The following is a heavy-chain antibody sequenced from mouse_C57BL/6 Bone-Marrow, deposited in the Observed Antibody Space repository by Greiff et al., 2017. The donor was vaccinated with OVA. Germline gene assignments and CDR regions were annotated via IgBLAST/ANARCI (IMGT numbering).Heavy chain of an antibody. V-gene: IGHV1-20*01. D-gene: IGHD2-4*01. CDR3: AIYDYDHYYAMDY. Sequence: VQLQQSGPELVKPGDSVKISCKASGYSFTGYFMNWVMQSHGKSLEWIGRINPYNGDTFYNPKFKGKATLTVDKSSSTAHMELRSLTSEDSAVYYCAIYDYDHYYAMDYWGQGTSVTVSS. CDR2: INPYNGDT. CDR1: GYSFTGYF. J-gene: IGHJ4*01.